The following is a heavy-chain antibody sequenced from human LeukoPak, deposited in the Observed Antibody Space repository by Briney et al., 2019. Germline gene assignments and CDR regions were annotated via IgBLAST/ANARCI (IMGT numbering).Heavy chain of an antibody. V-gene: IGHV1-69*13. CDR3: ARDRIVATTANYFDY. CDR1: GGTFSSYA. D-gene: IGHD5-12*01. J-gene: IGHJ4*02. Sequence: ASVKVSCKASGGTFSSYAISWVRQAPGQGLEWMGGIIPIFGTANYAQKFQGRVTITADESTSTAYMELSSLRSEDTAVYYCARDRIVATTANYFDYWGQGTLVTVS. CDR2: IIPIFGTA.